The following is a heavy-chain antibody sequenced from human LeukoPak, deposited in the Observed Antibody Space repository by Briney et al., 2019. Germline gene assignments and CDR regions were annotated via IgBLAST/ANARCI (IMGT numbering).Heavy chain of an antibody. CDR1: GYTFTSYG. V-gene: IGHV1-18*01. J-gene: IGHJ6*03. Sequence: ASVKVSCKASGYTFTSYGISWVRQAPGQGLEWMGWISAYNGNTNYAQKLQGRVTMTTDTSTSTAYMELSSLRSDDTAVYYCARGWYDSSGYYYGIDDYYYYMDVWGKGTTVTVSS. CDR3: ARGWYDSSGYYYGIDDYYYYMDV. CDR2: ISAYNGNT. D-gene: IGHD3-22*01.